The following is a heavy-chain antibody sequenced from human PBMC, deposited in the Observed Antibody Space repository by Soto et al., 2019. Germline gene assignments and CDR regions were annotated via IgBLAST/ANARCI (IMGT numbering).Heavy chain of an antibody. D-gene: IGHD1-26*01. CDR2: ISYDGSNK. J-gene: IGHJ4*02. V-gene: IGHV3-30*18. Sequence: PGGSLRLSCAASGFTFSSYGMHWVRQAPGKGLEWVAVISYDGSNKYYADSVKGRFTISRDNSKNTLYLQMNSLRAEDTAVYYCAKVISGSYRAFDYWGQGTLVTVSS. CDR1: GFTFSSYG. CDR3: AKVISGSYRAFDY.